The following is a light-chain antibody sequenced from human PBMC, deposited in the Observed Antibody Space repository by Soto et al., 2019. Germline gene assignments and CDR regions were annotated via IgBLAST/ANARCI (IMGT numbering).Light chain of an antibody. V-gene: IGKV1-5*03. J-gene: IGKJ1*01. CDR1: ESISSW. CDR2: KVS. Sequence: DIQMTQSPSTLSASVGDRFTITCRSSESISSWLAWYQQKPGKAPKLLIYKVSNLESGVPSRFSGSGSGTEFTLTISSLQPDDFATYYCQQYKSYSRTFGQGTKVDIK. CDR3: QQYKSYSRT.